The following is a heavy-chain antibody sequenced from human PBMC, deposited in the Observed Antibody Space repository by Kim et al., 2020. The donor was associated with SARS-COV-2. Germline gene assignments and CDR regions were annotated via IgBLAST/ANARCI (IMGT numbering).Heavy chain of an antibody. D-gene: IGHD6-19*01. CDR3: AKEGGDSSGYYAGFDF. CDR1: GASISSYY. V-gene: IGHV4-4*07. Sequence: SETLSLTCTVSGASISSYYWSWIRQPAGKGLEWIGRTSTSGSTNHNPSLRSRVTMSVDTSKDQFSLKLNSVTAADTAVYYCAKEGGDSSGYYAGFDFWG. J-gene: IGHJ4*01. CDR2: TSTSGST.